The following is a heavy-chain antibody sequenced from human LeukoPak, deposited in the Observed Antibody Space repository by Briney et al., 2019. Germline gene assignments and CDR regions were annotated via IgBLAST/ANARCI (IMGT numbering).Heavy chain of an antibody. V-gene: IGHV1-2*02. J-gene: IGHJ4*02. CDR1: GYTFTAYY. CDR3: STEDKYCSSTSCGDY. CDR2: INPNNGGT. D-gene: IGHD2-2*01. Sequence: ASVKVSCKASGYTFTAYYMHWVRQAPGQGLEWMGWINPNNGGTNYAQRFQDRVTMTRDTSISTAYMELSSLRSDDTAVYYCSTEDKYCSSTSCGDYWGQGTLVTVSS.